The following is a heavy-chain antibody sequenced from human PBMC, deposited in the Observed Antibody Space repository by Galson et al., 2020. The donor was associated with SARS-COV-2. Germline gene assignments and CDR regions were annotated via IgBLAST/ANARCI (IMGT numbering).Heavy chain of an antibody. CDR1: GGSISTYY. V-gene: IGHV4-59*01. D-gene: IGHD6-19*01. CDR3: ARDPRRNNGWVNWFDP. Sequence: ASETLSLTCTVSGGSISTYYWSWIRQSPGKGLEWIGYIYYNGRTKYNPSLKPRVTISLDMSQSQVSLKLSSVTAADTAVYYCARDPRRNNGWVNWFDPWGQGTQVIVSS. CDR2: IYYNGRT. J-gene: IGHJ5*02.